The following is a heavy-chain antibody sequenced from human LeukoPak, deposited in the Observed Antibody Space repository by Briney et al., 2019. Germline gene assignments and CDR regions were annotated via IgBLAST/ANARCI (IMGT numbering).Heavy chain of an antibody. D-gene: IGHD3-10*01. Sequence: GGSLRLSCAASGFNFANHAMSWVRQTPGKGLEWVSAISGGGDITYYADSVTGRFTISRDNSKDTLFLQMHSLRPGDTAVYYCVRSVRGVAYYFDYWGQGTLVTVSS. V-gene: IGHV3-23*01. CDR2: ISGGGDIT. J-gene: IGHJ4*02. CDR3: VRSVRGVAYYFDY. CDR1: GFNFANHA.